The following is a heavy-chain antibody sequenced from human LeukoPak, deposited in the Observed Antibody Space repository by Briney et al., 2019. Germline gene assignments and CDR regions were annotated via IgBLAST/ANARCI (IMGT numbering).Heavy chain of an antibody. J-gene: IGHJ4*02. CDR1: GYTFTSYY. CDR3: ARVWVDQLLTGGYFDY. CDR2: INPSSGST. V-gene: IGHV1-46*01. D-gene: IGHD2-2*01. Sequence: ASVKVSCKTSGYTFTSYYMHWVRQAPGQGLEWMGIINPSSGSTSYAQKFQGRVTMTRDTSTSTVYMELSSLRSEDTAVYYCARVWVDQLLTGGYFDYWGQGTLVTVSS.